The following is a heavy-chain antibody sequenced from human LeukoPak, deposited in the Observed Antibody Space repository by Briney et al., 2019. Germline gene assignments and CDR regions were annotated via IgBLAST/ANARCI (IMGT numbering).Heavy chain of an antibody. CDR3: ARAEMATYPPDY. V-gene: IGHV4-34*01. J-gene: IGHJ4*02. Sequence: SETLSLTCAVYGGSFSGYYWSRIRQPPGKGLEWIGEINHSGSTNYNPSLKSRVTISVDTSKNQFSLKLSSVTAADTAVYYCARAEMATYPPDYWGQGTLVTVSS. D-gene: IGHD5-24*01. CDR1: GGSFSGYY. CDR2: INHSGST.